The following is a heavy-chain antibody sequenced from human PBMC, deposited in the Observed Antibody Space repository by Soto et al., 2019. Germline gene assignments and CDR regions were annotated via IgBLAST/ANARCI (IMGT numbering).Heavy chain of an antibody. CDR2: INQGGSQK. CDR3: ARIRCGGSSCHIDY. CDR1: EITFSTYW. V-gene: IGHV3-7*01. D-gene: IGHD2-15*01. Sequence: EVQLVESGGGLVQPGGSLRLSCAASEITFSTYWMSWVRQAPEKGLEWVANINQGGSQKYYMDSVKGRFTISRDDAENSLYLQMNSLTAEDTAVYFCARIRCGGSSCHIDYWGQGTLVTVSS. J-gene: IGHJ4*02.